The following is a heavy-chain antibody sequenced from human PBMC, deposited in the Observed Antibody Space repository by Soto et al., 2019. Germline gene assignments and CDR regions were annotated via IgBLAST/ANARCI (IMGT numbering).Heavy chain of an antibody. D-gene: IGHD3-16*01. J-gene: IGHJ4*02. CDR3: ARSGHTFGGVV. CDR1: GASVRYYF. V-gene: IGHV4-59*02. CDR2: IHYSGSA. Sequence: HSGTLYLTCTVSGASVRYYFGGWIRQSPGKGLEHIGYIHYSGSANYNPSLKSRVTISLDRSNNRFSLRLSSVTAADTAIYYCARSGHTFGGVVWGQGIMVTVSS.